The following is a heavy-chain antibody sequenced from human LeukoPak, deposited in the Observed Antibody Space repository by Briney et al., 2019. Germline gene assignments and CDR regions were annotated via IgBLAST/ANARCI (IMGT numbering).Heavy chain of an antibody. J-gene: IGHJ4*02. V-gene: IGHV1-8*03. CDR2: MNLKSGYT. D-gene: IGHD1-26*01. Sequence: ASVKVSCKASGYSFTTYDINWVRQATGQGLEWMGWMNLKSGYTGYAQKFQGRVTITRDTSTSTVYMELSSLRSEDTAVYYCARVAGSIDYWGQGTQVTVSS. CDR1: GYSFTTYD. CDR3: ARVAGSIDY.